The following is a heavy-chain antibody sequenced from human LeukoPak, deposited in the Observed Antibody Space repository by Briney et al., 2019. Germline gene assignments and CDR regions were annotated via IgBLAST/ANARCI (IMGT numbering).Heavy chain of an antibody. V-gene: IGHV1-69*13. CDR2: SIPIFGTA. J-gene: IGHJ4*02. D-gene: IGHD6-13*01. CDR3: ARDSICSRALCSSSDGDY. Sequence: GAPEKVSCKASGGTFTSYAISWVRQAPGQGLEWRGGSIPIFGTANYAQKFQGSVTITADESTSTAYMELSSLRSEDTAVYYCARDSICSRALCSSSDGDYWGQGTLVTVSS. CDR1: GGTFTSYA.